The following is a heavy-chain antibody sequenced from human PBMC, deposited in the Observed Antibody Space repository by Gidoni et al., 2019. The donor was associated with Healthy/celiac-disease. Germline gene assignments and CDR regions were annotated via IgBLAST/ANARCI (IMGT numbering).Heavy chain of an antibody. J-gene: IGHJ4*02. D-gene: IGHD5-12*01. Sequence: QVQLVQSGAEVKKPGSSVKVSCKASGGTFSSYAISWVRQAPGQGLEWMGRIIPILGKANFAQKFQGRVTITADKSTSTAYMELISLRSEDTAVYYCARVGDDGDGYGWGQGTLVTVSS. CDR2: IIPILGKA. CDR1: GGTFSSYA. V-gene: IGHV1-69*04. CDR3: ARVGDDGDGYG.